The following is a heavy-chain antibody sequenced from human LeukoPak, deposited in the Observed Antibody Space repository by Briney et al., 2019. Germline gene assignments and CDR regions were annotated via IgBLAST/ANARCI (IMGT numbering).Heavy chain of an antibody. Sequence: SGTLSLTCTVSGGSVSSGSYYWSWIRQPPGKGLEWIGYIYYSGSTNYNPSLKSRVTISVDTSKNQFSLKLSSVTAADTAVYYCARSLGYCSSTSCQGSWFDPWGQGTLVTVSS. J-gene: IGHJ5*02. V-gene: IGHV4-61*01. D-gene: IGHD2-2*01. CDR2: IYYSGST. CDR3: ARSLGYCSSTSCQGSWFDP. CDR1: GGSVSSGSYY.